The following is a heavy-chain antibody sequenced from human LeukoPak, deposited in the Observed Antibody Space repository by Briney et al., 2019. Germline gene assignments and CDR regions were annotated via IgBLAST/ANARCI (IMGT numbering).Heavy chain of an antibody. Sequence: ASVKVSCKASGYTSIGYYMYWVRQAPGQRLECMGRINPNSGGTNYVQKFQCRVTMTRATSISTAYMELSRLRSDDTAVYYCARPMGHLGVYYYYGMDVWGQGTTVTVSS. CDR3: ARPMGHLGVYYYYGMDV. J-gene: IGHJ6*02. D-gene: IGHD3-3*01. V-gene: IGHV1-2*06. CDR2: INPNSGGT. CDR1: GYTSIGYY.